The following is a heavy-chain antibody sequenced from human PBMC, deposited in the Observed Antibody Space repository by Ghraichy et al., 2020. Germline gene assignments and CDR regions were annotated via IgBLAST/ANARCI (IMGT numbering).Heavy chain of an antibody. J-gene: IGHJ3*02. CDR1: GASISSYY. CDR3: ASLSGGAFHI. CDR2: IYYSGST. Sequence: SETLSLTCTVSGASISSYYWSWIRQPPGKGLEWIGSIYYSGSTNYNPSLKSRVTMSVDTPKNQFSLKLSSVTAADTAVYYCASLSGGAFHIWGQGTLVTVSS. V-gene: IGHV4-59*01. D-gene: IGHD2-15*01.